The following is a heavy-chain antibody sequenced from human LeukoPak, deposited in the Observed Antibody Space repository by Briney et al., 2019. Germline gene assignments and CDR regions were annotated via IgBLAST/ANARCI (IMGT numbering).Heavy chain of an antibody. CDR2: ISSSSSTI. J-gene: IGHJ4*02. CDR3: AREFSSSWYRSPDY. Sequence: GGSLRLSCAASGFTFSSYSMNWVRQAPGKGLEWVSYISSSSSTIYYADSVKGRLTISRDNARNSLYLQMNSLRAEDTAVYYCAREFSSSWYRSPDYWGQGTLVTVSS. CDR1: GFTFSSYS. V-gene: IGHV3-48*04. D-gene: IGHD6-13*01.